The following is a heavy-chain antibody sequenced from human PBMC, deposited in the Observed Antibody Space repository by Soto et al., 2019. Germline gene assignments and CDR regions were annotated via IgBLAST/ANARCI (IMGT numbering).Heavy chain of an antibody. CDR3: AKDISSYGDYGYFKH. V-gene: IGHV3-23*01. D-gene: IGHD4-17*01. J-gene: IGHJ1*01. Sequence: GGSLRLSCAASGFTFSSYAMSWVRQAPGKGLEWVSAISGSGGSTYYADSVKGRFTISRDNSKNTLYLQMNSLRAEDMAVYYCAKDISSYGDYGYFKHWGQGTLVTVSS. CDR2: ISGSGGST. CDR1: GFTFSSYA.